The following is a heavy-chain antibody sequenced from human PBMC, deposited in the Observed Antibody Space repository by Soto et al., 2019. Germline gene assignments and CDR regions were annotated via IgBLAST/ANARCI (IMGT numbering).Heavy chain of an antibody. Sequence: QLQLQESGPGLVKPSETLSLTCTVSGGSISSSSYYWGWIRQPPGKGLEWIGSIYYSGSTYYNPSLKSRVTISVDTSKNQFSLKLSSVTAADTAVYYCARHATINRDYYSMDVWGQGTTVTVSS. D-gene: IGHD5-12*01. J-gene: IGHJ6*02. CDR1: GGSISSSSYY. CDR2: IYYSGST. CDR3: ARHATINRDYYSMDV. V-gene: IGHV4-39*01.